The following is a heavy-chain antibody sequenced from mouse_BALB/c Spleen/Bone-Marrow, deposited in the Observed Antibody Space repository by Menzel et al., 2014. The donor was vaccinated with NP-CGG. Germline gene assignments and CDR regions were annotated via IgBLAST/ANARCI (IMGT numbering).Heavy chain of an antibody. Sequence: GAELVKPGASVKLSCKASGYTFTSYYMYWVKQRPGQGLEWIGEINPSNGGTNFNEKFKSKATLTVDKSSSTAYMQLSSLTSEDSAVYYCTRGRRDAMDYWGQGTSVTVSS. CDR2: INPSNGGT. CDR3: TRGRRDAMDY. V-gene: IGHV1S16*01. J-gene: IGHJ4*01. CDR1: GYTFTSYY.